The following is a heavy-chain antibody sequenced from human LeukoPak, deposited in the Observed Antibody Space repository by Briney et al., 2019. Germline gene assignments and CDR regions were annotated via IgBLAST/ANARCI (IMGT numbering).Heavy chain of an antibody. J-gene: IGHJ4*02. CDR1: GFTFSNYD. V-gene: IGHV3-23*01. CDR2: IGGSGGMT. CDR3: AKWGGDSGAEQWLVLDY. Sequence: SGGSLRLSCAASGFTFSNYDMGWVRQAPGKGLEWVSGIGGSGGMTYYAGSVKGRFTISGDNSKNTVYLEMNSLRVEDTAIYYCAKWGGDSGAEQWLVLDYWGQGTLVTVSS. D-gene: IGHD6-19*01.